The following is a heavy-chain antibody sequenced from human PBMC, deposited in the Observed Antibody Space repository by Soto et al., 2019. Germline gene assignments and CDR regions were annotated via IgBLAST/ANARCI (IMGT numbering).Heavy chain of an antibody. D-gene: IGHD3-16*02. V-gene: IGHV2-5*02. CDR3: AHTAGFGGVIVNAFDI. CDR1: GFSLSTSGVG. Sequence: QITLKESGPTLVKPTQPLTLTCTFSGFSLSTSGVGVGWIRQPPGKALEWLALIYWDDDKRYSPSLKSRLTITKDTSKNQVVLTMTNMDPVDTATYYCAHTAGFGGVIVNAFDIWGQGTMVTVSS. CDR2: IYWDDDK. J-gene: IGHJ3*02.